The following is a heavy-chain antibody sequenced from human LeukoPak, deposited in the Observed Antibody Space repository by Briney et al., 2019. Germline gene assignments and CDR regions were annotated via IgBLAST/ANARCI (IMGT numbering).Heavy chain of an antibody. V-gene: IGHV5-51*01. J-gene: IGHJ4*02. Sequence: GESLKISCKGAGYTFTSSWIAWVRQMPGKGLEWMGIIYPGDSDTRYSPSFQGQVTISADKSISTAYLQWSSLKASDTAMYYCARHGVGIVATKPYDYWGQGTLVTVSS. CDR3: ARHGVGIVATKPYDY. CDR2: IYPGDSDT. CDR1: GYTFTSSW. D-gene: IGHD5-12*01.